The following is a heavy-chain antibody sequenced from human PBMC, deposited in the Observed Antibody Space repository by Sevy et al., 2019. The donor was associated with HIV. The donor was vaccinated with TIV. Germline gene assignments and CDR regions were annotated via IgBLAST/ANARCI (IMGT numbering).Heavy chain of an antibody. CDR1: GFTFSSYT. D-gene: IGHD1-26*01. Sequence: GGSLRLSCAASGFTFSSYTMHWVRQAPGKGLEWVAFISYEGSRKYYADSVKGRFTISRDNSKNTLYLQMNNLRAEDTAVFYCARDLALSGSYSWLAYWGQGTLVTV. CDR2: ISYEGSRK. V-gene: IGHV3-30*14. CDR3: ARDLALSGSYSWLAY. J-gene: IGHJ4*02.